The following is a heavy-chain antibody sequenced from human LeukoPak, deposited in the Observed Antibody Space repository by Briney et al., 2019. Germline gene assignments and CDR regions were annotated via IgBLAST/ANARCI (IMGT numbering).Heavy chain of an antibody. J-gene: IGHJ4*02. V-gene: IGHV3-48*02. CDR1: GFTFSSYE. CDR2: ISSSSTTI. D-gene: IGHD2-21*01. Sequence: QTGGSLRFSCSAYGFTFSSYEMNWLGQGQGKGLEGWSYISSSSTTIFYADSVKGRFTISRDNAKNSLCLQMNGLRDEDTALYYCARERVIAAAGDGFDSWGQGTLVTVSS. CDR3: ARERVIAAAGDGFDS.